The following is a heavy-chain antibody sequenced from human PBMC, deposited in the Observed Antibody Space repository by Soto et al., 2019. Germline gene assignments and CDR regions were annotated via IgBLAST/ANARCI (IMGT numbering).Heavy chain of an antibody. CDR3: AKDTVPVATPWFDP. V-gene: IGHV3-23*01. CDR1: GFTFSNYA. CDR2: LSGSGGST. Sequence: EVQLLESGGGLVQPGGSLRLSCAASGFTFSNYAMSWVRQAPGKGLEWVSTLSGSGGSTYYADSVKGRFTISRDNSKNTLYLPMNSLRAEDTAVYYCAKDTVPVATPWFDPWGQGTLVTVSS. D-gene: IGHD2-2*01. J-gene: IGHJ5*02.